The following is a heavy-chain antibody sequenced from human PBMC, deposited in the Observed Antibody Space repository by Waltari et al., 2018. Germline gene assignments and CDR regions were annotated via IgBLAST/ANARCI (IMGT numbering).Heavy chain of an antibody. V-gene: IGHV1-2*02. CDR2: INPNSGGT. CDR3: ARVAYYDILTGYSALVGPPDY. D-gene: IGHD3-9*01. CDR1: GYTFTGYY. Sequence: QVQLVQSGAEVKKPGASVKVSCKASGYTFTGYYRHWVRQAPGQGLEWMGWINPNSGGTNYAQKFQGRVTMTRDTSISTAYMELSRLRSDDTAVYYCARVAYYDILTGYSALVGPPDYWGQGTLVTVSS. J-gene: IGHJ4*02.